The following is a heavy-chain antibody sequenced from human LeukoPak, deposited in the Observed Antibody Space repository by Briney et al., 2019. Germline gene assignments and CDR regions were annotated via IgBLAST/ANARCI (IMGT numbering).Heavy chain of an antibody. J-gene: IGHJ4*02. D-gene: IGHD3-16*01. V-gene: IGHV4-59*01. CDR3: ARYLDLDHGAGFGFDY. Sequence: SETLSLTCTVSGGSISSYYWSWIRQPPGKGLEWIGYIYYSGSTNYNPSLKSRVTISVDTSKNQFSLKLSSVTAADTAVYYCARYLDLDHGAGFGFDYWGQGTLVTVSS. CDR1: GGSISSYY. CDR2: IYYSGST.